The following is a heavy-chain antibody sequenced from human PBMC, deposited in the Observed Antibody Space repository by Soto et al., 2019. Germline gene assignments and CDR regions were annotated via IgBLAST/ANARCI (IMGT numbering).Heavy chain of an antibody. J-gene: IGHJ6*02. CDR2: ISYDGSNK. V-gene: IGHV3-30-3*01. D-gene: IGHD3-16*01. CDR1: GFTFSSYA. Sequence: QVQLVESGGGVVQPGRSLRLSCAASGFTFSSYAMHWVRQAPGKGLEWVAVISYDGSNKYYADSVKGRFTISRDNSKNTLYLQMNSLRAEDTAVYYCARGGAMAAIWDYYYYGMDVWGQGTTVTVSS. CDR3: ARGGAMAAIWDYYYYGMDV.